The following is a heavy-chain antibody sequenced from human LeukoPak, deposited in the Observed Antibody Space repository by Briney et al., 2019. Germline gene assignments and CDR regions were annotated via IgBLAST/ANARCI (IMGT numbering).Heavy chain of an antibody. CDR3: ARAPERWYSYGSYTYYYMDV. D-gene: IGHD5-18*01. CDR2: IYYSGTT. CDR1: GGSISSSTSYY. J-gene: IGHJ6*03. Sequence: SETLSLTCTVSGGSISSSTSYYWGWIRQPPGKGLEWIGSIYYSGTTYYNPSLKSRITISVDTSKNQISLKLSPVTAADTTVYYCARAPERWYSYGSYTYYYMDVWGKGTTVTVSS. V-gene: IGHV4-39*07.